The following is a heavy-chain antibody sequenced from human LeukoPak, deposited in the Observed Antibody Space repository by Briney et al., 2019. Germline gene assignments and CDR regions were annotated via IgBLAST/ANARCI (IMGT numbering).Heavy chain of an antibody. CDR3: VRGARASDY. CDR1: GFTFSDYY. CDR2: ISGSGSDT. J-gene: IGHJ4*02. D-gene: IGHD3-10*01. V-gene: IGHV3-11*05. Sequence: PGGSLRLSCAASGFTFSDYYMSWIRQAPGKGLEWISYISGSGSDTNYADSVRGRFTISRDNATNSLYLQMNSLRAEDTAVYYCVRGARASDYWGQGTLVSVSS.